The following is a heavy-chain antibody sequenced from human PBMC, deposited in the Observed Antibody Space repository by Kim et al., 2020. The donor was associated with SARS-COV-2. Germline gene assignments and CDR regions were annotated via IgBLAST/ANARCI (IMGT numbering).Heavy chain of an antibody. CDR3: AREDKSREYYDSSGTRTTNNHAFDI. D-gene: IGHD3-22*01. CDR1: GGSISSGGYY. J-gene: IGHJ3*02. Sequence: SETLSLTCTVSGGSISSGGYYSSWIRQHPGKGLEWIGYIYYSGSTYYNPSLKSRVTISVDTSKNQFSLKLSSVTAADTAVYYCAREDKSREYYDSSGTRTTNNHAFDIWGQGTMVTVSS. V-gene: IGHV4-31*03. CDR2: IYYSGST.